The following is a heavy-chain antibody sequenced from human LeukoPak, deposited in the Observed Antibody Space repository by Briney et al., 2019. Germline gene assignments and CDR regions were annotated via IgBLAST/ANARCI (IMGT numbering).Heavy chain of an antibody. CDR3: ARFSRTNIGY. V-gene: IGHV3-7*01. CDR1: GFTFSSYW. J-gene: IGHJ4*02. Sequence: GGSLRLSCAASGFTFSSYWMSWVRQAAGKGLEWVANINQDGSDKNYVDSVKDRFTVSRDNAKNSLYLQMNSLRAEDTAVYYCARFSRTNIGYWGRGILVTVSS. CDR2: INQDGSDK. D-gene: IGHD1/OR15-1a*01.